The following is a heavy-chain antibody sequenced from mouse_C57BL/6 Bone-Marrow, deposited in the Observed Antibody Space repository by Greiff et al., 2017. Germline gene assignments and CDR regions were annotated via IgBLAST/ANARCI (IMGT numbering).Heavy chain of an antibody. D-gene: IGHD1-1*01. Sequence: QVQLQQPGAELVKPGASVKLSCKASGYTFTSYWMHWVKQRPGRGLEWIGRIDPNSGGTKYNEKFKSKATLTVDKPSSTAYMQLSSLTSEHSAVYYLAREFPDYYGGSRSWGDDWGQGTTLTVSS. CDR1: GYTFTSYW. CDR3: AREFPDYYGGSRSWGDD. CDR2: IDPNSGGT. J-gene: IGHJ2*01. V-gene: IGHV1-72*01.